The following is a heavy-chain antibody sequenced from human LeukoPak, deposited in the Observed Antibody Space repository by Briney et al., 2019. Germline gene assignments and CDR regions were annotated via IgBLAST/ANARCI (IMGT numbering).Heavy chain of an antibody. V-gene: IGHV3-30*03. J-gene: IGHJ4*02. CDR1: GFTFSSYG. CDR2: ISYDGSNK. CDR3: ARRGGVPYYYFDY. D-gene: IGHD1-26*01. Sequence: GGSLRLSCAASGFTFSSYGMHWVRQAPGKGLEWVAVISYDGSNKYYADSVKGRFTISRDNSKNTLHLQMNSLRAEDTAVYYCARRGGVPYYYFDYWGQGTLVTVSS.